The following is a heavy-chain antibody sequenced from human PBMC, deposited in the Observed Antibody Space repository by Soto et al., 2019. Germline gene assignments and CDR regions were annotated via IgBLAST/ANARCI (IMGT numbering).Heavy chain of an antibody. CDR3: VGGQYELDY. V-gene: IGHV3-30*03. J-gene: IGHJ4*02. CDR1: GFPFSSYG. D-gene: IGHD3-10*01. Sequence: QVQLVESGGGVVQPGRSLRLSCAASGFPFSSYGMHWVREAPGKGLEWVAVISYDGSNKYYADSVKGRFTISRDNSASTLYLQRNSLRPDDTALYSCVGGQYELDYRGQGTLVTFSP. CDR2: ISYDGSNK.